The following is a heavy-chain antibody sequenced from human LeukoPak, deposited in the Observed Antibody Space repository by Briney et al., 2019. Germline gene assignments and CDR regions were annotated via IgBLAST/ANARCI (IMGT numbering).Heavy chain of an antibody. CDR3: AKVHLGVVFDY. J-gene: IGHJ4*02. CDR1: GFTFSSYG. Sequence: PGGTLRLSRAASGFTFSSYGMSSVRQAPGKGVGWVSAISGSGGSAYYADSVKGRFTISRDNSKNTLYLQMNSLRAEATAVYYCAKVHLGVVFDYWGQGNLVTVS. D-gene: IGHD3-10*01. V-gene: IGHV3-23*01. CDR2: ISGSGGSA.